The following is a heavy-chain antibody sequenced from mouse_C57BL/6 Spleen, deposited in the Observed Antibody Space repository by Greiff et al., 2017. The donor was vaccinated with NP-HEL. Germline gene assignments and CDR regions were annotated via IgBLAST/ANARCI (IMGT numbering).Heavy chain of an antibody. Sequence: QVQLQQPGAELVRPGSSVKLSCKASGYTFTSYWMHWVKQRPIQGLEWIGNIDPSDSETHYNQKFKDKATLTVDKSSSTAYMQLSSLTSEDSAVYYCARSEGYGYDGDWYFDVWGTGTTVTVSS. J-gene: IGHJ1*03. D-gene: IGHD2-2*01. CDR1: GYTFTSYW. V-gene: IGHV1-52*01. CDR3: ARSEGYGYDGDWYFDV. CDR2: IDPSDSET.